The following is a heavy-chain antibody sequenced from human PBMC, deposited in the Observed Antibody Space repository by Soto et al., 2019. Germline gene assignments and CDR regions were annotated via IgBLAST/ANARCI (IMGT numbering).Heavy chain of an antibody. CDR3: MLGSGWKDFDY. Sequence: LSLTCTVSGGSISGSSYYWGWIRQPPGKGLEWIGNIYYSGSTYYNPSLKSRVTISVDTSKNQFSLKLSSVTAADTAVYYCMLGSGWKDFDYWGQGTLVTVSS. CDR1: GGSISGSSYY. V-gene: IGHV4-39*01. D-gene: IGHD3-22*01. CDR2: IYYSGST. J-gene: IGHJ4*02.